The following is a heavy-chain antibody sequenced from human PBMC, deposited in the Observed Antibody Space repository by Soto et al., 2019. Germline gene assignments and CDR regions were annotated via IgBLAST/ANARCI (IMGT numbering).Heavy chain of an antibody. V-gene: IGHV4-59*12. D-gene: IGHD2-8*02. CDR3: ARDKITGLFDY. J-gene: IGHJ4*02. Sequence: SETLSLTCTVSGGSISNYYWSWIRQPPGKGLEWIGYIFYSGSTKSNPSLKSRVTISIDTSKDQFSLKLTSVTAADTAVYYCARDKITGLFDYWGQGTLVTVSS. CDR1: GGSISNYY. CDR2: IFYSGST.